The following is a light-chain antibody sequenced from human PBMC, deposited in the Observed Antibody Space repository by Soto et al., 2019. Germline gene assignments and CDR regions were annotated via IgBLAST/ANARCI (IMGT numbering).Light chain of an antibody. V-gene: IGKV3-15*01. CDR3: QQYNNWPWT. CDR1: QSVSSY. CDR2: GTF. Sequence: EIVVTQSPATLSLSPGERATLSCRASQSVSSYLAWYQQKPGQAPRLLIHGTFTRATGIPARFSGSGSGTEFTLTISTLQSEDFAVYYCQQYNNWPWTFGQGTKVDI. J-gene: IGKJ1*01.